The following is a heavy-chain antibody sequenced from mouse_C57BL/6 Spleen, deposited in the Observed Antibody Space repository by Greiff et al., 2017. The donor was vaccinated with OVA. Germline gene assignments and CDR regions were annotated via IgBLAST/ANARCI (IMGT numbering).Heavy chain of an antibody. J-gene: IGHJ1*03. Sequence: EVKLVESGGGLVQPGGSLSLSCAASGFTFTDYYMSWVRQPPGKALEWLGFIRNKANGYTTEYSASVKGRFTISRDNSQSILYLQMNALRAEDSATYYCARYVAMVRYVDVWGTGTTVTVSS. CDR1: GFTFTDYY. CDR3: ARYVAMVRYVDV. V-gene: IGHV7-3*01. D-gene: IGHD2-2*01. CDR2: IRNKANGYTT.